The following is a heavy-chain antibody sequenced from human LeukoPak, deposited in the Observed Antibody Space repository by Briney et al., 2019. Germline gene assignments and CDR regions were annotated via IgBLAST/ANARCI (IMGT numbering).Heavy chain of an antibody. D-gene: IGHD6-6*01. V-gene: IGHV4-38-2*02. Sequence: SETLSLTCTVSGYSISSGYYWGWIRQPPGKGLEWIGSIYHSGSTYYNPSLKGRVTISIDTSKNQFSLKLSSVTAADSAVYYCARLTRLSTSPDRYYLDYWGQGTLVTVSS. CDR3: ARLTRLSTSPDRYYLDY. J-gene: IGHJ4*02. CDR2: IYHSGST. CDR1: GYSISSGYY.